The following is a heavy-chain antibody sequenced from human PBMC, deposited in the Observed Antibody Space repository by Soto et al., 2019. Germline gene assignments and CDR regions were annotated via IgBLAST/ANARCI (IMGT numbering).Heavy chain of an antibody. CDR2: VFDSGRS. D-gene: IGHD3-10*01. Sequence: PSETLSLTCSVSGGSITNFYLSWIRRPPGQGLEWLGYVFDSGRSDYNPSLHNRVTISGDTSTNQVSLRLTSVTSADTDVSSCAADFLGSGSAHSGRYYFALDEWGQGTSVTVAS. V-gene: IGHV4-59*01. CDR1: GGSITNFY. CDR3: AADFLGSGSAHSGRYYFALDE. J-gene: IGHJ6*02.